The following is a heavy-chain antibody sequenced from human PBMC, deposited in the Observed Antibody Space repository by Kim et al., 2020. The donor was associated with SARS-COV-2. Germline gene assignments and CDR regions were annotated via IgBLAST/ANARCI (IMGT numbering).Heavy chain of an antibody. CDR1: GFTVSSNY. CDR3: ARDLWFGELWIGDYYYYGMDV. CDR2: IYSGGST. V-gene: IGHV3-53*01. J-gene: IGHJ6*02. Sequence: GGSLRLSCAASGFTVSSNYMSWVRQAPGKGLEWVSVIYSGGSTYYAESVKGRFTISRDNSKNTLYLQMNSLRAEDTAVYYCARDLWFGELWIGDYYYYGMDVGGQGTTVTVSS. D-gene: IGHD3-10*01.